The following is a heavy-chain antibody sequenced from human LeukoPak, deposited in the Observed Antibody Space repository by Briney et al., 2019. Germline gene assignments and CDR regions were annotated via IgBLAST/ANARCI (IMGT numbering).Heavy chain of an antibody. CDR2: TNPNSGGT. CDR3: ARSDSSGWHFDY. J-gene: IGHJ4*02. Sequence: ASVKVSCKASGYTFTGYYMHWVRQAPGQGLEWMGWTNPNSGGTNYAQKFQGRVTMTRDTSISTAYMELSRLRSDDTAVYYCARSDSSGWHFDYWGQGTLVTVSS. V-gene: IGHV1-2*02. CDR1: GYTFTGYY. D-gene: IGHD6-19*01.